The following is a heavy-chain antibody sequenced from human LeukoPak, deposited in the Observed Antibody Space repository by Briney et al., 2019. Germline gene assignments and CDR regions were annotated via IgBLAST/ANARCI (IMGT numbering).Heavy chain of an antibody. D-gene: IGHD5-12*01. CDR1: GGSFSGYY. J-gene: IGHJ6*02. CDR3: VRDLVATIDHYYYGMDV. Sequence: PSETLSLTCAVYGGSFSGYYWSWIRQPPGKGLEWIGEINHSGSTNYNPSLKSRVTISVDTSKNQLSLKLSSVTAADTAVYFCVRDLVATIDHYYYGMDVWGQGTTVTVSS. CDR2: INHSGST. V-gene: IGHV4-34*01.